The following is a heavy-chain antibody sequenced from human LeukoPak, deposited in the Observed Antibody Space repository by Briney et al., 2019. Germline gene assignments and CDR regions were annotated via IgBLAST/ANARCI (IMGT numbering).Heavy chain of an antibody. CDR3: ARGGEHSSSWYIYYYYGMDV. Sequence: PGRSLRLSCAASGFTFSSYGMHWVRQAPGKGLKWVAVIWYDGSNKYYADSVKGRFTISRDNSKNTLYLQMNSLRAEDTAVYYCARGGEHSSSWYIYYYYGMDVWGQGTTVTVSS. V-gene: IGHV3-33*01. CDR1: GFTFSSYG. J-gene: IGHJ6*02. D-gene: IGHD6-13*01. CDR2: IWYDGSNK.